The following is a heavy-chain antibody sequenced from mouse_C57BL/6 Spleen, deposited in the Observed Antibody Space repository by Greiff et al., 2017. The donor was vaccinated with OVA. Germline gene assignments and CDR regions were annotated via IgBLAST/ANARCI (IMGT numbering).Heavy chain of an antibody. CDR2: INPSNGGT. D-gene: IGHD2-3*01. V-gene: IGHV1-53*01. CDR1: GYTFTSYW. Sequence: VQLQQPGAELVRPGSSVKLSCKASGYTFTSYWMHWVKQRPGQGLEWIGNINPSNGGTNYNEKFKSKATLTVDKSSSTAYMQLSSLTSEDSAVYYCARLGYDGYDLYAMDYWGQGTSVTVSS. J-gene: IGHJ4*01. CDR3: ARLGYDGYDLYAMDY.